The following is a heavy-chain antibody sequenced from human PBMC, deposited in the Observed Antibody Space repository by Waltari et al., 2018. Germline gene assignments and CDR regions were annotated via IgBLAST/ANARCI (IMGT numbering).Heavy chain of an antibody. J-gene: IGHJ4*02. V-gene: IGHV4-38-2*02. CDR2: IYHSGST. Sequence: QVQLQESGPGLVKPSETLSLTCAVSGYSISSGYYWGWIRQPPGKGLEWIGSIYHSGSTYYNPSLKRRVTISVDTSKNQFSLQLSSVTAADTAVYYCAREEGSSWYYFDYWGQGTLVTVSS. CDR3: AREEGSSWYYFDY. CDR1: GYSISSGYY. D-gene: IGHD6-13*01.